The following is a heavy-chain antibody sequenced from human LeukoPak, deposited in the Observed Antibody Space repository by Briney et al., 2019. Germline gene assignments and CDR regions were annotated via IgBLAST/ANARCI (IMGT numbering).Heavy chain of an antibody. V-gene: IGHV4-38-2*02. Sequence: SETLSLTCTVSGYSISSGYYWGWIRQPPGKGLEWSGSIYHSGSTYYNPSLKSRVTISVDTSKNQFSLKLSSVTAADTAVYYCARDIYGGRPSALALDYWGQGTLVTVSS. D-gene: IGHD4-23*01. CDR1: GYSISSGYY. CDR3: ARDIYGGRPSALALDY. J-gene: IGHJ4*02. CDR2: IYHSGST.